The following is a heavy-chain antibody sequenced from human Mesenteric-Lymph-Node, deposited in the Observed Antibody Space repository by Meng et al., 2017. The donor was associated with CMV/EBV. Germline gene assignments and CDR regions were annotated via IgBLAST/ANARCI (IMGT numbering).Heavy chain of an antibody. Sequence: SVKVSCKASGGTFSSYAISWVRQAPGQGLEWMGGIIPILGIANYAQKFQGRVTITADKSTSTAYMELSSLRSEDTAVYYCASSRLDCSSTSCSHNWFDPWGQGTLVTVSS. D-gene: IGHD2-2*01. J-gene: IGHJ5*02. V-gene: IGHV1-69*10. CDR1: GGTFSSYA. CDR2: IIPILGIA. CDR3: ASSRLDCSSTSCSHNWFDP.